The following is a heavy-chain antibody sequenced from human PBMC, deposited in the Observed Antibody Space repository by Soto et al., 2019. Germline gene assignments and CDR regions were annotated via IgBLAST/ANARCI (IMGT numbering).Heavy chain of an antibody. CDR3: ARVGGYCTNGVCYKYYYYYYMDV. J-gene: IGHJ6*03. D-gene: IGHD2-8*01. V-gene: IGHV3-66*01. CDR2: IYSGGST. CDR1: GFTFSSNY. Sequence: GSLRLSCAASGFTFSSNYMSWVRQAPGKGLEWVSVIYSGGSTYYADSVKGRFTISRDNSKNTLYLQMNSLRAEDTAVYYCARVGGYCTNGVCYKYYYYYYMDVWGKGTTVTVSS.